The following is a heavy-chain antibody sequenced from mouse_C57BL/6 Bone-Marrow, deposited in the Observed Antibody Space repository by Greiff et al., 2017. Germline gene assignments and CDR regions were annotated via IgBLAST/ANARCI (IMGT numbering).Heavy chain of an antibody. CDR3: ATFGSSFPYAMDY. J-gene: IGHJ4*01. D-gene: IGHD1-1*01. Sequence: QVHVKQSGPGLVQPSQSLSITCTVSGFSLTSYGVHWVRPSPGKGLEWLGVIWSGGSTDYNAAFISRLSISKDNSKSQVFFKMNSLQADDTAIYYCATFGSSFPYAMDYWGQGTSVTVSS. CDR1: GFSLTSYG. CDR2: IWSGGST. V-gene: IGHV2-2*01.